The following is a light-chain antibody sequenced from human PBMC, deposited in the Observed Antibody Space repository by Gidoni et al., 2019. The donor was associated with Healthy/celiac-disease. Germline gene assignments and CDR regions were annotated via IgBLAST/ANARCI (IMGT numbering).Light chain of an antibody. Sequence: DIVMTQSPATLSVSPGARATLSCRASQSVSSNVAWYQQKPGQAPRLLIYGASTRASGIPARCSGRGSGTEFTLTISSLQSEDFAVYYCQQYNNWPWTFGQGTKVEIK. CDR1: QSVSSN. CDR2: GAS. V-gene: IGKV3-15*01. J-gene: IGKJ1*01. CDR3: QQYNNWPWT.